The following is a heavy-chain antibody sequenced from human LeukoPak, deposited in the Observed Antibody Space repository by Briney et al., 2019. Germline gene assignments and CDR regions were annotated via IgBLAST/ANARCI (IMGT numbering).Heavy chain of an antibody. CDR2: IYYSGST. J-gene: IGHJ6*03. CDR1: GDSISSYY. D-gene: IGHD3-22*01. V-gene: IGHV4-59*01. CDR3: TRGSIAYHYMDV. Sequence: TPSETLSLTCTVSGDSISSYYWSWIRQPPGKGLEWVGNIYYSGSTNYNPSLKSRVTISVDTSKNQFSLKLSSVTAADTAVYYCTRGSIAYHYMDVWGKGTTVTISS.